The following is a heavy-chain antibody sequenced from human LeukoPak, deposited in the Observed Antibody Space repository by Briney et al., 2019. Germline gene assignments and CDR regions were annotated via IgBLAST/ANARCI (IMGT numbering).Heavy chain of an antibody. CDR3: ARDIGRIAVASPGGA. CDR1: GFTFSTYA. CDR2: ISGSDGST. Sequence: GGSLRLSCAASGFTFSTYAMSWVRQAPGKGLEWVSAISGSDGSTYYADSVKGRFTISRDNSKNTLYLQMNSLRAEDTAVYYCARDIGRIAVASPGGAWGQGTLVTVSS. V-gene: IGHV3-23*01. J-gene: IGHJ5*02. D-gene: IGHD6-19*01.